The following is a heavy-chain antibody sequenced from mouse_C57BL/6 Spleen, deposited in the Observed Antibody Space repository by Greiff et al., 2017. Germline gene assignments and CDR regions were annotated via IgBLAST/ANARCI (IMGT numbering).Heavy chain of an antibody. CDR1: GFTFSSYA. V-gene: IGHV5-4*01. CDR3: ARGYYDYDDAMDY. CDR2: ISDGGSYT. Sequence: EVQVVESGGGLVKPGGSLKLSCAASGFTFSSYAMSWVRQTPEKRLEWVATISDGGSYTYYPDNVKGRFTISRDNAKNNLYLQMSHLKSEDTAMYYCARGYYDYDDAMDYWGQGTSVTVSS. J-gene: IGHJ4*01. D-gene: IGHD2-4*01.